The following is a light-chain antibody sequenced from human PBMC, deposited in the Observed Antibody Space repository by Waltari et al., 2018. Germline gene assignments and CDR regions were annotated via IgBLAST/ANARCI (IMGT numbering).Light chain of an antibody. CDR3: QHYVRLPVA. Sequence: EIVLTQSPSTLSLSPGERATLSCRASESVRTALAWYQQKPGQAPRLLIFCASNRAIGIPDRFSGGGSGTDFSLTISRLEPEDFAVYFCQHYVRLPVAFGQGTKVDVK. J-gene: IGKJ1*01. CDR1: ESVRTA. CDR2: CAS. V-gene: IGKV3-20*01.